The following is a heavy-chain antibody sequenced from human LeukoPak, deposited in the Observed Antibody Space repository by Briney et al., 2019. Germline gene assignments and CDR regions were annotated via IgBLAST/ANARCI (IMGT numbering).Heavy chain of an antibody. V-gene: IGHV4-39*07. J-gene: IGHJ6*03. CDR2: IYYSGST. CDR1: GGSISSGDYY. CDR3: ARVISLGSYYMDV. D-gene: IGHD3-3*02. Sequence: PSETLSLTCTVSGGSISSGDYYWSWIRQPPGKGLEWIGSIYYSGSTYYNPSLKSRVTISVDRSKNQFSLKLSSVTAADTAVYYCARVISLGSYYMDVWGKGTTVTVSS.